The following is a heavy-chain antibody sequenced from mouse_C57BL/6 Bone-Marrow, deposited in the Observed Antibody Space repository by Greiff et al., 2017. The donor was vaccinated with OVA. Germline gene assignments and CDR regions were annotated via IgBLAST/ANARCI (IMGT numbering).Heavy chain of an antibody. J-gene: IGHJ1*03. Sequence: VKLMESGAELARPGASVKLSCKASGYTFTSYGISWVKQRTGQGLEWIGEIYPRSGNTYYNEKFKGKATLTADKSSSTAYMELRSLTSEDSAVYFCAREAWLLRGWYFDVWGTGTTVTVSS. CDR3: AREAWLLRGWYFDV. D-gene: IGHD2-3*01. CDR2: IYPRSGNT. V-gene: IGHV1-81*01. CDR1: GYTFTSYG.